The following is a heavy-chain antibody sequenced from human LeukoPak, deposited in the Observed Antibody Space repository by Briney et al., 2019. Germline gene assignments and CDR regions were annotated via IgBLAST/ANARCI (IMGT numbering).Heavy chain of an antibody. Sequence: GGSLRLSCAASGFTFSSYTMNWVRQAPGKGLEWVSSISSSSSYIYYADSVKGRFTISRDNAKNSLYLQMDSLRAEDTAVYYXXXLPGRTASQDYWGQGTLVTVSS. D-gene: IGHD2-21*02. CDR3: XXLPGRTASQDY. V-gene: IGHV3-21*01. CDR2: ISSSSSYI. J-gene: IGHJ4*02. CDR1: GFTFSSYT.